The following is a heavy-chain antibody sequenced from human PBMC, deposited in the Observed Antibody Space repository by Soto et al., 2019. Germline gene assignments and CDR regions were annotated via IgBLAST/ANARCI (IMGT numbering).Heavy chain of an antibody. CDR3: ARQGTYSSSSGDY. CDR2: IKQDGSEK. Sequence: GGSLRLSCAASGFTFSSYWMSWVRQAPGKGLEWGANIKQDGSEKYYVYSVKGRFTISRDNAKNSLYLQMNSLRAEDTAVYYCARQGTYSSSSGDYWGQGTLVTVSS. CDR1: GFTFSSYW. D-gene: IGHD6-6*01. V-gene: IGHV3-7*01. J-gene: IGHJ4*02.